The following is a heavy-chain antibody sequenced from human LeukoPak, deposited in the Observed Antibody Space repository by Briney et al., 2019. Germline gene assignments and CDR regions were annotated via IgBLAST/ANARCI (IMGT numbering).Heavy chain of an antibody. V-gene: IGHV4-4*02. CDR3: ARDSGSYHPNAFDI. CDR2: IYHSGST. J-gene: IGHJ3*02. Sequence: PSETLSLTCAVSGVSISSSNWGRGGREPRGEGLGGIGEIYHSGSTNYNPSLKGRVTISIDKYKNQFSLKLSSVTAADTAVYYSARDSGSYHPNAFDIWGQGTMVTVSS. CDR1: GVSISSSNW. D-gene: IGHD1-26*01.